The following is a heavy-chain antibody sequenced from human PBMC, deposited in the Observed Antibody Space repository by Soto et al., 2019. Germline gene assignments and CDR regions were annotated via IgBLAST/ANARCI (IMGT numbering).Heavy chain of an antibody. D-gene: IGHD5-18*01. Sequence: EVQLVESGGGLVQPGASLRLSCGASGFTFRTYWLSWVRQVPGKGLEWVANINQDGSEKNYVDSVKGRFTISRDNAKNSLHLQMSSLRAEDTALYYCARDGSTSWYSYDYHGMDVWGQGTTVTVSS. CDR3: ARDGSTSWYSYDYHGMDV. J-gene: IGHJ6*02. V-gene: IGHV3-7*05. CDR1: GFTFRTYW. CDR2: INQDGSEK.